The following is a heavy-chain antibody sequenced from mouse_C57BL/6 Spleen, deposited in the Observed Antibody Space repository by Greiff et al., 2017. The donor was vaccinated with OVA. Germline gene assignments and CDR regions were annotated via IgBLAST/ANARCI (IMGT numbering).Heavy chain of an antibody. Sequence: QVQLQQPGAELVRPGSSVKLSCKASGYTFTSYWMDWVKQRPGQGLEWIGNIYPSDSETNYNQKFKDKATLTVDKSSSTAYMQLSSLTSEDSAVYYCAGSSYEHYAMDYWGQGTSVTVSS. J-gene: IGHJ4*01. V-gene: IGHV1-61*01. CDR1: GYTFTSYW. D-gene: IGHD1-1*01. CDR3: AGSSYEHYAMDY. CDR2: IYPSDSET.